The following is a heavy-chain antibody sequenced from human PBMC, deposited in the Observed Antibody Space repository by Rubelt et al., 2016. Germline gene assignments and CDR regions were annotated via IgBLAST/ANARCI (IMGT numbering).Heavy chain of an antibody. D-gene: IGHD6-13*01. J-gene: IGHJ3*02. CDR1: GCSISSGVYY. V-gene: IGHV4-39*01. CDR2: AYCSWNA. Sequence: QLQLHESGPGLVKASETLSLTCSVSGCSISSGVYYGGWIHQPPGKGLEWLGNAYCSWNASYNPTLTNRVHISVHTSKAKLPLKLSFVTAADTAVYYGARHEQQLAAFDIWGPGTMVTVSS. CDR3: ARHEQQLAAFDI.